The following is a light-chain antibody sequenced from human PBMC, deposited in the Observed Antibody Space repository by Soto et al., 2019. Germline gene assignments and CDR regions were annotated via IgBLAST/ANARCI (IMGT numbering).Light chain of an antibody. CDR3: QQSYSTTWT. J-gene: IGKJ1*01. V-gene: IGKV1-39*01. CDR2: AAS. CDR1: QSIGSY. Sequence: DIQITQSPSSLSASVGDRVTITCRASQSIGSYLTWYQQKPGQAPKLLIYAASSLQSGVPSRFSGSGSGTDFTLTISSLQPEDFETDYCQQSYSTTWTFGPGTKVDIK.